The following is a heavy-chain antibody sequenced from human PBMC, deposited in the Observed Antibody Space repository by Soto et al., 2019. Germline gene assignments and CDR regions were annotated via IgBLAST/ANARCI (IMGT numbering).Heavy chain of an antibody. Sequence: GGSLRLSCVASGLTCTTYWMPWVRQAPGKGLEWVANIKQDGSEKYYVDSVKGRFTISRDDAENSLYLQMNNLRAEDTAVYYCARNRAQFNTWGQGTPVTVSS. D-gene: IGHD1-26*01. CDR3: ARNRAQFNT. CDR2: IKQDGSEK. CDR1: GLTCTTYW. J-gene: IGHJ1*01. V-gene: IGHV3-7*01.